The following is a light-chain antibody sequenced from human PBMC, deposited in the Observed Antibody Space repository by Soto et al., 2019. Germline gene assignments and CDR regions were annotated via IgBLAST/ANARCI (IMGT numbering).Light chain of an antibody. Sequence: QSVLTQPPSVSEAPRQRVTISCSGSRSNIGNNAVNWYQQLPGKAPKLLIYYDDLLFSGVSDRFSGSKSGTSASLAISGLQSEDEADYYCAVWDDNLNGVVFGGGTKLTVL. J-gene: IGLJ2*01. CDR2: YDD. CDR1: RSNIGNNA. CDR3: AVWDDNLNGVV. V-gene: IGLV1-36*01.